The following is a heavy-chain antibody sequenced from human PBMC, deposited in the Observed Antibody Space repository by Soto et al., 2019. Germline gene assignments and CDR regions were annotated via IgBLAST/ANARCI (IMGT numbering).Heavy chain of an antibody. CDR2: IGGSAAGS. Sequence: EVQLLESGGNLVQPGGSLKLSCAASGFTFSSYAMSWVRQAPGKGLEWVSGIGGSAAGSNYADSVKGRFTISRDNSRNTVYLQVSSLRAEDSALYYCARGGGIAVAGTHLVYRRQGTLVTVSS. D-gene: IGHD6-19*01. V-gene: IGHV3-23*01. J-gene: IGHJ4*02. CDR3: ARGGGIAVAGTHLVY. CDR1: GFTFSSYA.